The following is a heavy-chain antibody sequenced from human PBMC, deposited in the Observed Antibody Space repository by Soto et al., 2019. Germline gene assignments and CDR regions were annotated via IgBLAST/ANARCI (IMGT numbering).Heavy chain of an antibody. J-gene: IGHJ3*02. CDR1: GFTFSSYG. CDR3: AKDLGYYESSGITERGAFDI. Sequence: QVQLVESGGGVVQPGRSLRLSCAASGFTFSSYGMHWVRQAPGKGLEWVAVISYDGSNKYYADSVKGRFTISRDNSKNTLYLQMTSLRAEDTAVYYCAKDLGYYESSGITERGAFDIWGQGTMVTVSS. CDR2: ISYDGSNK. V-gene: IGHV3-30*18. D-gene: IGHD3-22*01.